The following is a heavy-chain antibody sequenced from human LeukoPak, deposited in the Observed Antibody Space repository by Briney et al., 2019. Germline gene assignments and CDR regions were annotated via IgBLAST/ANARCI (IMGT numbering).Heavy chain of an antibody. V-gene: IGHV1-46*01. CDR1: GYTFTSYY. D-gene: IGHD2-2*01. CDR3: ARDDEYCSSTSCYYYMDV. Sequence: GASVKVSCKASGYTFTSYYMHWVRQAPGQGLEWMGIINPSGGSTSYAQKFQGRVTMTRDMSTSTVYMELSSLRSEDTAVYYCARDDEYCSSTSCYYYMDVXGKGTTVTVSS. CDR2: INPSGGST. J-gene: IGHJ6*03.